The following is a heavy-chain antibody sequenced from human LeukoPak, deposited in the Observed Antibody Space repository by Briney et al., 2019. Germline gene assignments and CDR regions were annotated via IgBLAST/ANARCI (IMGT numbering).Heavy chain of an antibody. CDR1: GGSISSSSYY. Sequence: SETLSLTCTVSGGSISSSSYYWVWIRQPPGKGLEWIGSIYYSGSTYYNPSLKSRVTISVDTSKNQFSLKLSSVTAADTAVYYCARQGESGYSYGYGIFDYWGQGTLVTVSS. CDR2: IYYSGST. CDR3: ARQGESGYSYGYGIFDY. J-gene: IGHJ4*02. V-gene: IGHV4-39*01. D-gene: IGHD5-18*01.